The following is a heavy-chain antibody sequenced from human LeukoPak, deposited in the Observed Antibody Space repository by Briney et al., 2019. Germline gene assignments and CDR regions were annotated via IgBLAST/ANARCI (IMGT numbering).Heavy chain of an antibody. D-gene: IGHD6-13*01. J-gene: IGHJ5*02. CDR3: ARVGGQQLVNWFDP. CDR1: GYTFTGYY. V-gene: IGHV1-18*04. CDR2: ISAYNGNT. Sequence: ASVKVSCKASGYTFTGYYMHWVRQAPGQGLEWMGWISAYNGNTNYAQKLQGRVTMTTDTSTSTAYMELRSLRSDDTAVYYCARVGGQQLVNWFDPWGQGTLVTVSS.